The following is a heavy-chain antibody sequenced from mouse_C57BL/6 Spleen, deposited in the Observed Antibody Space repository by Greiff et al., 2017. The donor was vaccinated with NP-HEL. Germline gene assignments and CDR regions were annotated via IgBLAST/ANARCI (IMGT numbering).Heavy chain of an antibody. CDR2: FHPYNDDT. CDR1: GYTFTTYP. J-gene: IGHJ3*01. V-gene: IGHV1-47*01. CDR3: ATGYCNYGGFAY. D-gene: IGHD2-1*01. Sequence: QVQLQQSGAELVKPGASVKMSCKASGYTFTTYPIEWMKQNHGKSLEWIGNFHPYNDDTKYNEKFKGKATLTVDKSSSTVYLELSRLTSDDSAVYYCATGYCNYGGFAYWGQGTLVTVSA.